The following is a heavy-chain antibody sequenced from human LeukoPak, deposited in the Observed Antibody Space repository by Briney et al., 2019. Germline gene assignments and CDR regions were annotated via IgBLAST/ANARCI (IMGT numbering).Heavy chain of an antibody. CDR1: GYTFTCYY. D-gene: IGHD6-13*01. CDR2: INPNSGGT. Sequence: ASVKVSCKASGYTFTCYYMHWVRQAPGQGLEWMGWINPNSGGTNYAQKFQGRVTMTRDTSISTAYMELSRLRSDDTAVYYCAREQQLPRRGSWFDPWGQGTLVTVSS. V-gene: IGHV1-2*02. CDR3: AREQQLPRRGSWFDP. J-gene: IGHJ5*02.